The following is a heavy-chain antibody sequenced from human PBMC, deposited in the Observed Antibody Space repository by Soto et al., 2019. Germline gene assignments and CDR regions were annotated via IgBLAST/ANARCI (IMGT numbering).Heavy chain of an antibody. V-gene: IGHV4-4*02. CDR2: IYRTGST. D-gene: IGHD1-7*01. J-gene: IGHJ4*02. Sequence: QVQLQESGPVLVKPSGTLALTCAVSGGSFTSNNWWTWVRQPPGQGLEWVVEIYRTGSTNYNPSLKSRVTISLHESEIHSPLKGLSVTAADTAVCYWASRDPGTSVDYWGQGTLVTVSS. CDR1: GGSFTSNNW. CDR3: ASRDPGTSVDY.